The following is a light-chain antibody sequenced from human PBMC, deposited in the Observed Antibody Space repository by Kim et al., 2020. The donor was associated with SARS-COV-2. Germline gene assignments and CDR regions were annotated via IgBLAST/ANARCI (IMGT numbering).Light chain of an antibody. CDR1: QNINNW. J-gene: IGKJ3*01. CDR2: DAS. V-gene: IGKV1-5*01. CDR3: QQNNAN. Sequence: TLSAFVGDRVSITCRASQNINNWLAWYQQKPGKAPKLLIYDASNLVSGVPSRFSGTRSGTEFTLTISSLQPDDFATYYCQQNNANFGPGTKVDIK.